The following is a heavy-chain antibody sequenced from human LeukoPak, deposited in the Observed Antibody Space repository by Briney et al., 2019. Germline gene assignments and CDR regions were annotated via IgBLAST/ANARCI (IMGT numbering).Heavy chain of an antibody. D-gene: IGHD3-22*01. J-gene: IGHJ5*02. V-gene: IGHV1-2*02. CDR3: AREALNYYDSSGYPTPNWFDP. CDR1: GYPFTGYF. Sequence: ASVKVSCKPSGYPFTGYFIHWVRQAPGQGLEWMGWLNPDSGGTSYPQRFQGRVTMTRDTAINTAYMELTSLRSDDTAVYYCAREALNYYDSSGYPTPNWFDPWGQGTLVTVSS. CDR2: LNPDSGGT.